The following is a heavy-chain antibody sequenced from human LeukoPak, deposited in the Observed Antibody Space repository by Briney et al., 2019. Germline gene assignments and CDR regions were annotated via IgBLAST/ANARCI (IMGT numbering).Heavy chain of an antibody. CDR1: GFTFSTYG. CDR2: LDNTGST. J-gene: IGHJ4*02. V-gene: IGHV3-23*01. Sequence: PGGSLRLSCAASGFTFSTYGMSWVRQAPGKGLEWVSSLDNTGSTYYADSVKGRFTISRDNSKNTLYLQMNSLRAEDTAVYYCAREFNSYFDYWGQGTLVTVSS. D-gene: IGHD1-1*01. CDR3: AREFNSYFDY.